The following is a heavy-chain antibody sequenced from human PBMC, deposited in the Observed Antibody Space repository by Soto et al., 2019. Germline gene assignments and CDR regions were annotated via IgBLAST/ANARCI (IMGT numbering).Heavy chain of an antibody. D-gene: IGHD7-27*01. J-gene: IGHJ6*02. Sequence: XESLRLSCAASGFTFSSYAMHWVRQAPGKGLEWVAVISYDGSNKYYADSVKGRFTISRDNSKNTLYLQMNSLRAEDTAVYYCARALGTDYYYYGMDVWGQGTTVTVSS. V-gene: IGHV3-30-3*01. CDR1: GFTFSSYA. CDR2: ISYDGSNK. CDR3: ARALGTDYYYYGMDV.